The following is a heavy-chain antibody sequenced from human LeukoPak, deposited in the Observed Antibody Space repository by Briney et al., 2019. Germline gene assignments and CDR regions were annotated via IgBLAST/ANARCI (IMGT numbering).Heavy chain of an antibody. Sequence: PGGSLRLSCVVSGLTFSSTSMAWVRQAPGKGLEWVSAISGSGGSTYYADSVKGRFTISRDNSKNTLYLQMNSLRAEDTAVYYCAKDRTPVVRGAITDYWGQGTLVTVSS. V-gene: IGHV3-23*01. J-gene: IGHJ4*02. CDR3: AKDRTPVVRGAITDY. CDR1: GLTFSSTS. CDR2: ISGSGGST. D-gene: IGHD3-10*01.